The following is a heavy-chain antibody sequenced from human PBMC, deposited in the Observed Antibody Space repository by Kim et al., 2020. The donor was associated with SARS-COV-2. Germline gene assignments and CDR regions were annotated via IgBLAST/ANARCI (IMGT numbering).Heavy chain of an antibody. J-gene: IGHJ6*01. CDR3: AREVRSNDYYYYYGMDV. D-gene: IGHD4-17*01. CDR1: GFTFSSYG. CDR2: ISYDGSNK. V-gene: IGHV3-30*03. Sequence: GGSLRLSCAASGFTFSSYGMHWVRQAPGKGLEWVAGISYDGSNKYYADSVKGRFTISRDNSKNTLYLQMNSLRAEDTAVYYCAREVRSNDYYYYYGMDVCGQGTPVTASS.